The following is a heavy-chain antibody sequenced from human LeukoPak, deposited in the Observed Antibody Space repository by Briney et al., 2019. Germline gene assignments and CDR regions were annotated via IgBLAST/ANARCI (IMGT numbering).Heavy chain of an antibody. Sequence: PGGSLRLSCAASGFTFSDHYMDWVRQAPGKGLEWVSVICSGGSTYYADSVEGRFTISRDNSKNTLYLQMNSLRAEDTAVYYCARSSKTMVRAFDYWGQGTLVTVSS. CDR3: ARSSKTMVRAFDY. V-gene: IGHV3-66*01. CDR2: ICSGGST. J-gene: IGHJ4*02. CDR1: GFTFSDHY. D-gene: IGHD3-10*01.